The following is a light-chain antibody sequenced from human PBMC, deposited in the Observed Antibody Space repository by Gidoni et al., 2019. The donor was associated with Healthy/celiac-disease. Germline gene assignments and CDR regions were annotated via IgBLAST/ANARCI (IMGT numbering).Light chain of an antibody. Sequence: QSALTQPASVSGSPGQSIPISCTGTSSDVGGYNYVSWYQQHPVKAPKLLIYEVSNRPSGVSNRFSGSKSGNTASLTISGLQAEDEADYYCSSYTSSSTRFYVVGTGTKVTVL. J-gene: IGLJ1*01. CDR3: SSYTSSSTRFYV. CDR1: SSDVGGYNY. V-gene: IGLV2-14*01. CDR2: EVS.